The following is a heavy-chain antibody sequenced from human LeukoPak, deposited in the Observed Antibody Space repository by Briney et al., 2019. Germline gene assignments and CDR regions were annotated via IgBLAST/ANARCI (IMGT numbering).Heavy chain of an antibody. CDR3: ARGPVGSPLGGLYYFGY. CDR1: GFTVSSNY. Sequence: GGSLRLFCAASGFTVSSNYMSWVRQAPGKGLEWVSVIYSGGSTYYADSVKGRFTISRDNSKNTLYLQMNSLRAEDTAVYYCARGPVGSPLGGLYYFGYWGQGTLVTVSS. D-gene: IGHD1-26*01. CDR2: IYSGGST. J-gene: IGHJ4*02. V-gene: IGHV3-53*01.